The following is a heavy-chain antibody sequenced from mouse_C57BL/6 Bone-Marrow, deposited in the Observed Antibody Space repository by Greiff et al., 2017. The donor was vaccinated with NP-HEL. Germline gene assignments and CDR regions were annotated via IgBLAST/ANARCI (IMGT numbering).Heavy chain of an antibody. D-gene: IGHD2-4*01. CDR2: INYDGSST. CDR3: AREGGLRRRTYAMDY. J-gene: IGHJ4*01. V-gene: IGHV5-16*01. Sequence: EVQRVESEGGLVQPGSSMKLSCPTSGFTFSDYYMAWVRQVPEKGLDWVANINYDGSSTYYLDSLKSRFIISRDNAKNILYLQMSSLKSEDTATYYCAREGGLRRRTYAMDYWGQGTSVTVSS. CDR1: GFTFSDYY.